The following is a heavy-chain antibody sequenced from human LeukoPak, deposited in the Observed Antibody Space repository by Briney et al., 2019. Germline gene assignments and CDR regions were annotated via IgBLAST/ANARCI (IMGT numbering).Heavy chain of an antibody. Sequence: PGGSLRLSCAASGFTFDDYTMHWVRQAPGKGLEWVSLISWDGGSTYYADSVKGRFTISRDNSKNSLYLQMNSLRTEDTALYYCAKSIKRYCSGGSCSFDYWGQGTLVTVSS. V-gene: IGHV3-43*01. CDR3: AKSIKRYCSGGSCSFDY. J-gene: IGHJ4*02. CDR2: ISWDGGST. D-gene: IGHD2-15*01. CDR1: GFTFDDYT.